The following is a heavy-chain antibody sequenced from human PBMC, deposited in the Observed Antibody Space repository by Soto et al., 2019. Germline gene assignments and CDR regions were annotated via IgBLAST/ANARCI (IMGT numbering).Heavy chain of an antibody. D-gene: IGHD7-27*01. J-gene: IGHJ4*02. CDR3: ARVQAGDLDY. V-gene: IGHV3-21*01. CDR2: ISSSSSYI. Sequence: GGSLRLSCVASGFTFSSYSMNWVRQAPGKGLEWVSSISSSSSYIYYADSVKGRFTISRDNAKNSLYLQMNSLRAEDTAVYYCARVQAGDLDYWGQGTLVTVSS. CDR1: GFTFSSYS.